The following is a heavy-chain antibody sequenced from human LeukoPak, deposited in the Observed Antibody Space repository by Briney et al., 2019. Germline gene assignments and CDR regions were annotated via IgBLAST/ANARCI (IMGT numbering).Heavy chain of an antibody. J-gene: IGHJ6*02. CDR1: LFTVSTTF. D-gene: IGHD1-7*01. V-gene: IGHV3-66*01. CDR3: ARAGHVSGTEVAIYYFYYGLDV. Sequence: RGSLRLSRAAPLFTVSTTFTTWVRPAPGKGLEWVSDIYIDGSTYYADSVKGRFTVSRDNSKNTVYLQLNSLRAEDTAVYHCARAGHVSGTEVAIYYFYYGLDVWGRGSTVTVSS. CDR2: IYIDGST.